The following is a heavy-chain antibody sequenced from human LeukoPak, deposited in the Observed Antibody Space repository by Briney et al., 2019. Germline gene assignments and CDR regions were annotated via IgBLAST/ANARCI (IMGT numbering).Heavy chain of an antibody. J-gene: IGHJ5*02. CDR1: GGSFSGHY. D-gene: IGHD3-10*02. V-gene: IGHV4-59*11. CDR2: IHYSGYT. Sequence: SETLSLTCTVSGGSFSGHYWRWLRQPPGKGLEWIGYIHYSGYTNFSPSLKSRLSISIDTAKNQFSLSLTSVTAADTAVYFCARSHYVKFSTFDPWGPGTLVMVS. CDR3: ARSHYVKFSTFDP.